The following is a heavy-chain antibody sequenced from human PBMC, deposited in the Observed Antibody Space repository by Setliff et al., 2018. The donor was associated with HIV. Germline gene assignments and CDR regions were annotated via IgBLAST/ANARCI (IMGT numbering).Heavy chain of an antibody. Sequence: ASVKVSCKASGYTFTSYGISWVRQAPGQGLEWMGWISAYNGNTNYAQKFQGRVTMTTDTSTTTAYMELRSLRSDDTAVYYCARDRSSIMTFGGGNDAFDIWGQGTMVTVSS. V-gene: IGHV1-18*01. D-gene: IGHD3-16*01. J-gene: IGHJ3*02. CDR2: ISAYNGNT. CDR3: ARDRSSIMTFGGGNDAFDI. CDR1: GYTFTSYG.